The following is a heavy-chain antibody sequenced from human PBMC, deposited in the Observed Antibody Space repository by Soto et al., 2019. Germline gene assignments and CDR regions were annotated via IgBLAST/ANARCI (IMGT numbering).Heavy chain of an antibody. CDR2: MNPNSGNT. CDR3: ARGLAYDSSGYYYGY. V-gene: IGHV1-8*01. CDR1: GYTFTSYD. J-gene: IGHJ4*02. D-gene: IGHD3-22*01. Sequence: AAVKVSCKASGYTFTSYDINWVRQATGQGLEWMGWMNPNSGNTGYAQKFQGRVTMTRNTSISTAYMELSSLRSEDTAVYYCARGLAYDSSGYYYGYWGQGTLVTVSS.